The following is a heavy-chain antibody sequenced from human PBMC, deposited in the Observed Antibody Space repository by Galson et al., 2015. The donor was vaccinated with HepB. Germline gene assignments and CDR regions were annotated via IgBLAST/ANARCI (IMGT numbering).Heavy chain of an antibody. CDR2: INSDGSNT. D-gene: IGHD7-27*01. J-gene: IGHJ4*02. V-gene: IGHV3-74*01. CDR1: GFTFGSSW. CDR3: ARDPTNTGDYHFDY. Sequence: SLRLSCAASGFTFGSSWMHWARQAQGKGLVWVSGINSDGSNTKYADSVKSRLTISRDNARNTLSLQMNNLRAEDTAVYYCARDPTNTGDYHFDYWGQGSLVTVSS.